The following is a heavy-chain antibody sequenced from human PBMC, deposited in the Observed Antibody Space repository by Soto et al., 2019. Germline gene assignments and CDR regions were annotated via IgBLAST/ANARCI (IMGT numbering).Heavy chain of an antibody. CDR2: IYYSGST. D-gene: IGHD2-21*02. Sequence: PSETLSLTCTVSGGSISSSSYYWGWIRQPPGKGLEWIGSIYYSGSTYYNPSLKSRVTISVDTSKNQFSLKLSSVTAADTAVYYCARHERSSSFVSKPVMVTALTDYWGQGTLVTVSS. CDR1: GGSISSSSYY. V-gene: IGHV4-39*01. J-gene: IGHJ4*02. CDR3: ARHERSSSFVSKPVMVTALTDY.